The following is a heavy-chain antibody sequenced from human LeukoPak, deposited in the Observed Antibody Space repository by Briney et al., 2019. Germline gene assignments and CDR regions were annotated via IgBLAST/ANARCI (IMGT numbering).Heavy chain of an antibody. J-gene: IGHJ6*03. D-gene: IGHD3-16*01. Sequence: GGSLRLSCAASGFTLSSYSMNWVRQAPGKGLEWVSYISSSSSTLYYADSVKGRFTISRDNAKNSLYLQMNSLRAEDTAVYYCARDRGGRADYYYYYYMDVWGKGTAVTVSS. CDR3: ARDRGGRADYYYYYYMDV. CDR1: GFTLSSYS. CDR2: ISSSSSTL. V-gene: IGHV3-48*01.